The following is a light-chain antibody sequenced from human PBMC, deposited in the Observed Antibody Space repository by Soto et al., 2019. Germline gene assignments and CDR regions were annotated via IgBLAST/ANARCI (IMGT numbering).Light chain of an antibody. CDR3: QQRSNWPRT. CDR2: KAS. V-gene: IGKV1-5*03. J-gene: IGKJ1*01. CDR1: QTISSW. Sequence: DIQMTQSPSTLSGSVGDRVTITCRASQTISSWLAWYQQKPGKAPKLLIYKASTLKSGVPSRFSGSGSGTDFTLTISGLEPEDFAVYYCQQRSNWPRTFGQGTKVDIK.